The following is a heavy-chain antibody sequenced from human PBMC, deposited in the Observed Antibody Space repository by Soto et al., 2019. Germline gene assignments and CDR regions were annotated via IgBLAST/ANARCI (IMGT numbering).Heavy chain of an antibody. CDR3: ARGYCTNGVCWGGYYGMDV. J-gene: IGHJ6*02. CDR1: GFTFSSYD. Sequence: EVQLVESGGGLVQPGGSLRLSCAASGFTFSSYDMHWVRQATGTGLEWVSAIGTAGDTYYPGSVKGRFTISRENAKNSLYLQMNSLRAGDTAVYYCARGYCTNGVCWGGYYGMDVWGQGTTVTVSS. D-gene: IGHD2-8*01. V-gene: IGHV3-13*01. CDR2: IGTAGDT.